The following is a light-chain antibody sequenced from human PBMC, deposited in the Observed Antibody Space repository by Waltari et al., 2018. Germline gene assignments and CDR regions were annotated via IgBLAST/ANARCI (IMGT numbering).Light chain of an antibody. CDR3: QAWHRKCTCL. J-gene: IGLJ1*01. CDR1: GLEDNY. Sequence: SYDLTQPPSVSVSLGQTASITCSGDGLEDNYVSWYQQSPCQSPVLVIYQHAKRPSGIPGRFSGSRSWNTATLTISGTQALDEATYYWQAWHRKCTCLFGSGTNVTVL. CDR2: QHA. V-gene: IGLV3-1*01.